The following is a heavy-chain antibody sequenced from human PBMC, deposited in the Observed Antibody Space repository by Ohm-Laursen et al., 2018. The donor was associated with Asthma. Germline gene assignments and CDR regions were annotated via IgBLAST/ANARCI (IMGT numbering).Heavy chain of an antibody. CDR2: IKQDASEK. V-gene: IGHV3-7*01. Sequence: SLRLSCSASGFTFSSYWMSWVRQAPGKGLEWVANIKQDASEKYYLDSVRGRFTTSRDNANDLVYLQMHDLRAEDTALYYCARIGPEWELPGREYSVHHWGQGTLATVSS. D-gene: IGHD1-26*01. CDR1: GFTFSSYW. J-gene: IGHJ1*01. CDR3: ARIGPEWELPGREYSVHH.